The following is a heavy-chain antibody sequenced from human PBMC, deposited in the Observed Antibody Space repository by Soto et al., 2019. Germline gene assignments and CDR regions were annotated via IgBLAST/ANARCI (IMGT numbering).Heavy chain of an antibody. CDR3: AKAGGSGGGSWGWFDP. CDR2: ISYDGSNK. Sequence: QVQLVESGGGVVQPGRSLRLSCAASGFTFSSYGMHWVRQAPGKGLEWVAVISYDGSNKYYADSVKGRFTISRDNSKKALYLQMNSLRAEDTAVYYCAKAGGSGGGSWGWFDPWGQGTLVTVSS. J-gene: IGHJ5*02. V-gene: IGHV3-30*18. D-gene: IGHD2-15*01. CDR1: GFTFSSYG.